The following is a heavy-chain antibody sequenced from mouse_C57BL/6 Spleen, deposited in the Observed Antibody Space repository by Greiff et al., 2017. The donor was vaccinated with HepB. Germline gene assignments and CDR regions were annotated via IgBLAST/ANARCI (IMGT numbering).Heavy chain of an antibody. J-gene: IGHJ3*01. CDR2: IDPETGGT. Sequence: VQLQQSGAELVRPGASVTLSCKASGYTFTDYEMHWVKQTPVHGLEWIGAIDPETGGTAYNQKFKGKAILTAYKPSSTAYMELRSLTSEDSAVYYCTVLLRSFAYWGQGTLVTVSA. D-gene: IGHD1-1*01. V-gene: IGHV1-15*01. CDR1: GYTFTDYE. CDR3: TVLLRSFAY.